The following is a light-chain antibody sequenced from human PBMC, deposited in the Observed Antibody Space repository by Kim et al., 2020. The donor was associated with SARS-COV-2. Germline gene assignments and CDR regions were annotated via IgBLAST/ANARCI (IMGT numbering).Light chain of an antibody. V-gene: IGLV2-11*01. CDR2: EVS. Sequence: GQSVTISCTGTSSDVGGYNYVSWYRQESGKAPKLMIYEVSKRPSGVPDRFSGSKSGNTASLTISGLQAEDEADYYCCSYAGSITWVFGVGTKVTVL. CDR1: SSDVGGYNY. CDR3: CSYAGSITWV. J-gene: IGLJ1*01.